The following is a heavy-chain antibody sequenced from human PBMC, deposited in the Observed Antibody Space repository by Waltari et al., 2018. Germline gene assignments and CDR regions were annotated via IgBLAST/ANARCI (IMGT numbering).Heavy chain of an antibody. CDR1: GDTFTGYY. CDR3: ARDLGSDYGNRDY. J-gene: IGHJ4*02. Sequence: QVHLVQSGAEVKKPGASVKVSCKASGDTFTGYYIQWVSRAPGQGLEWMGRINPNRGDTNYAQKFHGRVTLTRDTSINTAYMELSSLKSDDTAVYYCARDLGSDYGNRDYWGQGTLVTVPS. D-gene: IGHD4-17*01. CDR2: INPNRGDT. V-gene: IGHV1-2*06.